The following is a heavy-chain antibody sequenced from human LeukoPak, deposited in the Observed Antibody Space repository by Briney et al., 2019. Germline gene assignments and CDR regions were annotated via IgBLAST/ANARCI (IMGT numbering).Heavy chain of an antibody. J-gene: IGHJ6*02. CDR3: ARGTVVAPYGMDV. CDR2: IIPILGIA. V-gene: IGHV1-69*04. CDR1: GGTFSSYA. D-gene: IGHD3-22*01. Sequence: ASVKVSCKASGGTFSSYATSWVRQAPGQGLEWMGRIIPILGIANYAQKFQGRVTITADKSTSTAYMELSSLRSEDTAVYYCARGTVVAPYGMDVWGQGTTVTVSS.